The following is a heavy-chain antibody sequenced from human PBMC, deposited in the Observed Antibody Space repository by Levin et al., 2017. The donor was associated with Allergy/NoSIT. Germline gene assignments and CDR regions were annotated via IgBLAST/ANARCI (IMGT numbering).Heavy chain of an antibody. CDR2: VSPYKGDT. CDR1: GYSFSNFA. V-gene: IGHV1-18*01. Sequence: ASVKVSCKASGYSFSNFAYTWVRQAPGQGLEWMGWVSPYKGDTKYAQNLQGRVTMPAATSTSTVYMELRSLRSDDTSVYYCAREMAETAADTFDIWGQGTKVTVSS. D-gene: IGHD2-8*01. J-gene: IGHJ3*02. CDR3: AREMAETAADTFDI.